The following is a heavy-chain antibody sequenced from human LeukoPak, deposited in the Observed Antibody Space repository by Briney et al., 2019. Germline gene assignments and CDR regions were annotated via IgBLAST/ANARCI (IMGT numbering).Heavy chain of an antibody. CDR1: GDSISSFY. V-gene: IGHV4-4*07. CDR3: ARDVVAAPGTWDY. D-gene: IGHD6-13*01. J-gene: IGHJ4*02. Sequence: PSETLSLTCTVPGDSISSFYWSSIRQPAGKGLEWIGRIYTSGSTNYNPSLKSRVTMSVDTSKNQFSLKLSSVTAADTAVYYCARDVVAAPGTWDYWGQGTLVTVSS. CDR2: IYTSGST.